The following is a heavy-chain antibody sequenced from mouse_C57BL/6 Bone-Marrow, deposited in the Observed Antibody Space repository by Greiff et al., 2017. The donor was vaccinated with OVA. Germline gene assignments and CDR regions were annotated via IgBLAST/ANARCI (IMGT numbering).Heavy chain of an antibody. CDR3: ARDRNGLLY. D-gene: IGHD1-1*02. J-gene: IGHJ3*01. CDR1: GFTFSDYY. CDR2: INYDGSST. V-gene: IGHV5-16*01. Sequence: EVQLVESEGGLVQPGSSMKLSCTASGFTFSDYYMAWVRQVPEKGLEWVANINYDGSSTYYLDSLKSRFIISRDNAKNILYLQMSSLKSEDTATYYCARDRNGLLYWGQGTLVTVSA.